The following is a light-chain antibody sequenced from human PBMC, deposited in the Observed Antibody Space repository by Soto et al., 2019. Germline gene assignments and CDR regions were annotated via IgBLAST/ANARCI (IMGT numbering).Light chain of an antibody. CDR1: SSNIGAGYD. V-gene: IGLV1-40*01. CDR3: QSFDSSPSVV. Sequence: QSVLTQPPSVSGAPGQRVTISCTGSSSNIGAGYDVHWYQQLPGRAPKLLIYGNTNRPSGVPDRFSGSKSGTSASLAITGLEAEDEADYYCQSFDSSPSVVFGGGTQLTVL. CDR2: GNT. J-gene: IGLJ2*01.